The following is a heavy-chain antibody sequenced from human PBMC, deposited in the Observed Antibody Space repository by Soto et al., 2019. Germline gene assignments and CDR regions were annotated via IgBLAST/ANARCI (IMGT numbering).Heavy chain of an antibody. D-gene: IGHD3-10*01. J-gene: IGHJ5*02. CDR1: GGSISSGGYY. CDR3: AREITYWFDP. Sequence: SETLSLTCTVSGGSISSGGYYWSWIRQHPGKGLEWIGYIYYSGSTYYNPSLKSRVTISVDTSKNQFSLKLSSVTAADTAVYYCAREITYWFDPWGQGTLVTVSS. CDR2: IYYSGST. V-gene: IGHV4-31*03.